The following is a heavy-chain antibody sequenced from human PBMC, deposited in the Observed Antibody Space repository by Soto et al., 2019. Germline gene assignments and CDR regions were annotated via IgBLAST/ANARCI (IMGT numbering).Heavy chain of an antibody. J-gene: IGHJ5*02. Sequence: QVQLVQSGAEVKKPGSSVKVSCKASGGTFSSYTISWVRQAPGQGLEWMGRIIPILGIANYAQKFQGRVTITADXXTXTXXRELRSLRSETPAVYYCPSENPMPYSRDWYNWFDPWGQGTLVTVSS. CDR2: IIPILGIA. CDR3: PSENPMPYSRDWYNWFDP. D-gene: IGHD6-19*01. CDR1: GGTFSSYT. V-gene: IGHV1-69*02.